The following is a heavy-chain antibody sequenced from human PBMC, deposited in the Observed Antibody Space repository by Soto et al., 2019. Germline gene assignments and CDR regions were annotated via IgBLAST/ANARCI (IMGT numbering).Heavy chain of an antibody. V-gene: IGHV4-59*08. CDR2: IYYSGST. J-gene: IGHJ6*03. CDR1: GGSISSYN. D-gene: IGHD3-9*01. CDR3: AMTGDLYYYYYMDV. Sequence: QVQLQESGPGLVKPSETLSLTCTVSGGSISSYNWSWIRQPPGKGLEWIGYIYYSGSTNYNPSLKSRVTISVDTSKNQFSLKLSSVTAADTAVYYCAMTGDLYYYYYMDVWGKGTTVTVSS.